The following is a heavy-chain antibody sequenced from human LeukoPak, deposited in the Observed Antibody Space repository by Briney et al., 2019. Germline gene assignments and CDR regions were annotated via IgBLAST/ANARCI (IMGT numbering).Heavy chain of an antibody. Sequence: GGSLRLSCAASGFTFSSYAMHWVRQAPGKGLEWVAVLSYDGTNKYYADSVKDRFTISRDNSKNTLYLQMNSLRAEDTAVYYCAKDFCGGDCYWGFDYWGQGTLVTVSS. J-gene: IGHJ4*02. D-gene: IGHD2-21*01. CDR1: GFTFSSYA. CDR2: LSYDGTNK. V-gene: IGHV3-30-3*01. CDR3: AKDFCGGDCYWGFDY.